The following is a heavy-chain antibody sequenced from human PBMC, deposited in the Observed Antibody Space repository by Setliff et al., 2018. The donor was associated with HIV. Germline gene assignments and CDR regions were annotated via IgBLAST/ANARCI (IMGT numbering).Heavy chain of an antibody. CDR1: GTNLGSFV. CDR2: ITPVIGRP. V-gene: IGHV1-69*10. D-gene: IGHD3-16*01. CDR3: ARSRGTWGTSFGY. Sequence: SVKVSCKASGTNLGSFVISWVRQASGQGLEWMGGITPVIGRPNYAQRFHDRVTITAEKSTNTAYMELTSLTSDDTAVYYCARSRGTWGTSFGYWGLGTLVTVSS. J-gene: IGHJ4*02.